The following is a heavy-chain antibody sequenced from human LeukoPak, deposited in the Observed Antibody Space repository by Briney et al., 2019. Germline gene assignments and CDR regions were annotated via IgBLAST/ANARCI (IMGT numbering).Heavy chain of an antibody. CDR2: IRYDGSNK. V-gene: IGHV3-30*02. J-gene: IGHJ4*02. Sequence: PGGSQRLSCAASGFTFSSYGMHWVRQAPGKGLEWVAFIRYDGSNKYYADSVKGRFTISRDNSKNTLFLQMNSLRAEDTAVYYCAKDSHRGYSYGQHYYFDYWGQGTLVTVSS. D-gene: IGHD5-18*01. CDR3: AKDSHRGYSYGQHYYFDY. CDR1: GFTFSSYG.